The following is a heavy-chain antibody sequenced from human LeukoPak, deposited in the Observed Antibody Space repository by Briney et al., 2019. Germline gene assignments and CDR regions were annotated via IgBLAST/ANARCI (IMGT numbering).Heavy chain of an antibody. D-gene: IGHD5-18*01. Sequence: GGSLRLSCAASGFTFSSYGMHWVRQAPGKGLEWVAVIWYDGSNKYYADSVKGRFTISRDSSKNTLYLQMNSLRAEDTAVYYCAKELRGYSYGLRNNWFDPWGQGTLVTVSS. CDR3: AKELRGYSYGLRNNWFDP. CDR2: IWYDGSNK. V-gene: IGHV3-30*02. J-gene: IGHJ5*02. CDR1: GFTFSSYG.